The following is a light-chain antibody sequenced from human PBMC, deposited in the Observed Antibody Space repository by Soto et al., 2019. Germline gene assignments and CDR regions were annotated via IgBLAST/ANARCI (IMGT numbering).Light chain of an antibody. CDR3: QQFNVFPLT. CDR2: DAS. V-gene: IGKV1-13*02. CDR1: QDIGSA. Sequence: IQLTQSPSSLSASVGDRVTITCRAGQDIGSALAWYQQRPGKAPKLLLYDASNLEAGVPSRFSGSGSGTDFTLTITSLRPEEFATYYCQQFNVFPLTFGGGTKVQIK. J-gene: IGKJ4*01.